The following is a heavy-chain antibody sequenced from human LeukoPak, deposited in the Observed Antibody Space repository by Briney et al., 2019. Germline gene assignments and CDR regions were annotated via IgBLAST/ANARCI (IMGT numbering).Heavy chain of an antibody. CDR3: ARQQGYYDFETATAFPPYYFDS. D-gene: IGHD3-3*01. J-gene: IGHJ4*02. V-gene: IGHV4-39*01. CDR2: IHYSGSS. CDR1: GGSITSKNYY. Sequence: SETLSLTCTVSGGSITSKNYYWGWIRQSPGKGLEWIGSIHYSGSSYCNPSLKSRVFISVDTSKSQFFLRVSSVTVADTAIYYCARQQGYYDFETATAFPPYYFDSWGQGTLVTSSS.